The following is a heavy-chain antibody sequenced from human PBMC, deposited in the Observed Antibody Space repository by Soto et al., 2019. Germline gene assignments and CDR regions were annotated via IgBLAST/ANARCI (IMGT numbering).Heavy chain of an antibody. CDR3: ARDLRGTTVTTGHYFDY. Sequence: QVQLVQSGAEVKKPGASVKVSCKASGYTFTSYYMHWVRQAPGQGLEWMGIINPSGGSTSYAQKFQGRGTMTRDTSTSTVYMELSSLRSEDTAVYYCARDLRGTTVTTGHYFDYWGQGTLVTVSS. CDR2: INPSGGST. D-gene: IGHD4-17*01. J-gene: IGHJ4*02. V-gene: IGHV1-46*03. CDR1: GYTFTSYY.